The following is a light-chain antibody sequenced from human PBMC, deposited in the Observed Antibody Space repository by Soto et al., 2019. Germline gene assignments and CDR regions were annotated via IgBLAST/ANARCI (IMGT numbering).Light chain of an antibody. CDR3: QQYYHWPRT. Sequence: EVVLTQSPATLSVSPGERVTLSCRASQSVGSNLAWFQQKPGQAPRILLYAASTRPTSIAARFSGSGSGTDFILTITSLQSEDSGVFYCQQYYHWPRTFGQGTKVVIK. CDR1: QSVGSN. CDR2: AAS. V-gene: IGKV3-15*01. J-gene: IGKJ1*01.